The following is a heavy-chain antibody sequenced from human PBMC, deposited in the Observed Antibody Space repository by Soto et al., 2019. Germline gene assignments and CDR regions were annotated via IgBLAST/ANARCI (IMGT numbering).Heavy chain of an antibody. Sequence: PSETLSLTCSVSGASMTNYYGGCVRPSPGKGLEWIGYMFYTGRSNYNPSLKSRVAISIETSKDQINLNLGSVNAADTAVYYGGGSGHSFRDVGWGPGTLVTVSS. CDR1: GASMTNYY. CDR2: MFYTGRS. CDR3: GGSGHSFRDVG. V-gene: IGHV4-59*13. J-gene: IGHJ4*02. D-gene: IGHD3-16*01.